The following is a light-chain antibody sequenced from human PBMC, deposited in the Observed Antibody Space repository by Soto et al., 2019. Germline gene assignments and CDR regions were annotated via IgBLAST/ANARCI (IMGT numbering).Light chain of an antibody. CDR1: QSVGTN. CDR3: QQXDNWPPPIT. V-gene: IGKV3-15*01. Sequence: EIVMTQSPGTLSVSPGERATLSCRASQSVGTNLAWYQQKPGQAPRLLIYGASTRATDIPARFSASGSGTEXTXXXXXXXSXDFVVXXCQQXDNWPPPITFGQGTRLEIK. J-gene: IGKJ5*01. CDR2: GAS.